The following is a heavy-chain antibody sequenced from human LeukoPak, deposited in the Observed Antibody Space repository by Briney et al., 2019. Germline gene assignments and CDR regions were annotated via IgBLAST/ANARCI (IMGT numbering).Heavy chain of an antibody. CDR2: INHSGST. CDR3: ARDGSLYDFWSGYYLDY. V-gene: IGHV4-34*01. Sequence: SETLSLTCVVYGGPFSGYFWSWIRQPPGKGLEWIGEINHSGSTNYNPSLRSRVTISVDTSKNQFSLKLSSVTAADTAVYYCARDGSLYDFWSGYYLDYWGQGTLVTVSS. J-gene: IGHJ4*02. CDR1: GGPFSGYF. D-gene: IGHD3-3*01.